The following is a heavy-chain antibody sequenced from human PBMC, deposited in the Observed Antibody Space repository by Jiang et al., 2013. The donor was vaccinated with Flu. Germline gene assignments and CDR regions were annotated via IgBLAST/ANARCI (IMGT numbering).Heavy chain of an antibody. CDR2: IYHSGST. CDR1: GGSISSSNW. Sequence: GSGLVKPSGTLSLTCAVSGGSISSSNWWSWVRQPPGKGLEWIGEIYHSGSTNYNPSLKSRVTISVDKSKNQFSLKLSSVTAADTAVYYCASRLGTMVRGVSPFDIWGQGTMVTVSS. CDR3: ASRLGTMVRGVSPFDI. J-gene: IGHJ3*02. V-gene: IGHV4-4*02. D-gene: IGHD3-10*01.